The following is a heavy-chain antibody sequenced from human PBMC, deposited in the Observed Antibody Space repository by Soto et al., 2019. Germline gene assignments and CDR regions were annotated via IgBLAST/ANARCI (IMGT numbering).Heavy chain of an antibody. CDR2: INSDGSST. J-gene: IGHJ6*02. CDR1: GFTFNSYW. Sequence: SLRLSCAASGFTFNSYWMHWVRQAPGKGLVWVSRINSDGSSTSYADSVKGRFTISRDNAKNTLYLQMNSLRAEDTAVYYCARDPYYDFWSRYYYYGMDVWGQGTTVTVSS. V-gene: IGHV3-74*01. D-gene: IGHD3-3*01. CDR3: ARDPYYDFWSRYYYYGMDV.